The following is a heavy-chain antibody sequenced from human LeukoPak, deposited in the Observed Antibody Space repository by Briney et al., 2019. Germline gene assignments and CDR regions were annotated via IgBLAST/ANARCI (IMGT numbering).Heavy chain of an antibody. V-gene: IGHV3-30-3*01. J-gene: IGHJ4*02. Sequence: GGSLRLSCAASGFTFSSYAMHWVRQAPGKGLEWVAVISYDGSNKYYADSVKGRFTISRDNSKNTLYLQMNSLRAEDTAVYYCAREKGGDWGQGTLVTVSS. CDR2: ISYDGSNK. D-gene: IGHD3-16*01. CDR3: AREKGGD. CDR1: GFTFSSYA.